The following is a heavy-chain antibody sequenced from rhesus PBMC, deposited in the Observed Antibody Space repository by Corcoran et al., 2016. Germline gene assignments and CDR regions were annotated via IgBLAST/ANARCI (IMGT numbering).Heavy chain of an antibody. D-gene: IGHD1-26*01. J-gene: IGHJ3*01. CDR2: IDGADEK. CDR3: ARGNWNYRTFDF. V-gene: IGHV2-174*01. CDR1: GISLTPSGMW. Sequence: QVPLRASGPALGRPNQTLALTCDFSGISLTPSGMWVGWIRQPTGKALEWLALIDGADEKLYSTALKNRRTSSKDISKSQGVLTMTNLEPVHTATYYWARGNWNYRTFDFWGSGLRVTVSS.